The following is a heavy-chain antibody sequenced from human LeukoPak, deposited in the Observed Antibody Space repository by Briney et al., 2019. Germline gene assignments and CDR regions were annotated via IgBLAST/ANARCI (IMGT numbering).Heavy chain of an antibody. CDR1: GGSISSYY. CDR2: IYYSGST. Sequence: SETLSLTCTDSGGSISSYYWSWIRQPPGKGLEWIGYIYYSGSTNYNPSLKSRVTISVDTSKNQFSLKLSSVTAADTAVYYCARHISFLDLYYFDYWGQGTLVTVSS. D-gene: IGHD3/OR15-3a*01. J-gene: IGHJ4*02. V-gene: IGHV4-59*08. CDR3: ARHISFLDLYYFDY.